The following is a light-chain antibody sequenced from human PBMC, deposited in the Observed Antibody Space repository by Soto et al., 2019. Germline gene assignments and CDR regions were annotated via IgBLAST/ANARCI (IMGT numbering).Light chain of an antibody. CDR1: SSNIGAGYD. V-gene: IGLV1-40*01. CDR3: QSYDSSLRGEVV. J-gene: IGLJ2*01. Sequence: QLVLTQPPSVSGAPGQRVTISCTGSSSNIGAGYDVHWYQQLPGTAPKLLIYGNSNRPSGVPDRFSGSKSGTSASLAITGLQAEDEADYYCQSYDSSLRGEVVFGGGTKVTVL. CDR2: GNS.